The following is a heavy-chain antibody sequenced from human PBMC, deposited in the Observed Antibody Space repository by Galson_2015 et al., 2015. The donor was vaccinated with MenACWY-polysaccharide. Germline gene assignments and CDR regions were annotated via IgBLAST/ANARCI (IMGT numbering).Heavy chain of an antibody. D-gene: IGHD6-13*01. CDR2: INPSGGST. Sequence: SVKVSCKASGYTFASYYMHWVRQAPGQGLEWMGIINPSGGSTSYAQKFQGRVTMTRDTSTSTAYMELRSLRSDDTAVYYCARVDPYGDHCPLAPDIKSSSWVPIFDYWGQGTLVTVSS. J-gene: IGHJ4*02. V-gene: IGHV1-46*01. CDR3: ARVDPYGDHCPLAPDIKSSSWVPIFDY. CDR1: GYTFASYY.